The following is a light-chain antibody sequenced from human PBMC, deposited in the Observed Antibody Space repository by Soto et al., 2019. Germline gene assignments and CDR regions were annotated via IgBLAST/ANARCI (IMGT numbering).Light chain of an antibody. V-gene: IGKV3-15*01. J-gene: IGKJ5*01. CDR1: QSINSK. Sequence: DTVMTQSPATLSLSPGERATLSCRASQSINSKLVWYQQKPGQAPRFLIYGASTRATDIPARFRGSGSGTDFTLTISRLEPEDFAVYYCQQYGSSRITFGQGTRLEIK. CDR3: QQYGSSRIT. CDR2: GAS.